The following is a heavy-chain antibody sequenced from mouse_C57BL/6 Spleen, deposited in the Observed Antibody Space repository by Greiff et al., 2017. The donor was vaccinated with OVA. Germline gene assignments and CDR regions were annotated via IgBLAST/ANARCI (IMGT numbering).Heavy chain of an antibody. CDR2: ISDGGSYT. J-gene: IGHJ1*03. CDR1: GFTFSSYA. V-gene: IGHV5-4*03. D-gene: IGHD2-1*01. Sequence: EVKLVESGGGLVKPGGSLKLSCAASGFTFSSYAMSWVRQTPEKRLEWVATISDGGSYTYYPDNVKGRFTISRDNAKNNLYLQMSHLKSEDTAMYYCARVLYGNYGYFDVWGTGTTVTVAS. CDR3: ARVLYGNYGYFDV.